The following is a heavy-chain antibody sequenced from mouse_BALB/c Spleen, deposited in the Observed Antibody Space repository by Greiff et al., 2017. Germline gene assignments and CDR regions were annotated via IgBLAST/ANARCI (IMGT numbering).Heavy chain of an antibody. CDR3: ARSGSSYSFDY. CDR1: GYTFTSYW. J-gene: IGHJ2*01. CDR2: IYPGDGDT. V-gene: IGHV1-87*01. D-gene: IGHD1-1*01. Sequence: VQVVESGAELARPGASVKLSCKASGYTFTSYWMQWVKQRPGQGLEWIGAIYPGDGDTRYTQKFKGKATLTADKSSSTAYMQLSSLASEDSAVYYCARSGSSYSFDYWGQGTTLTVSS.